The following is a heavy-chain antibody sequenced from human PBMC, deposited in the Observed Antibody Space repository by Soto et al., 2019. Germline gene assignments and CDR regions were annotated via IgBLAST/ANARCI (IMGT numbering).Heavy chain of an antibody. CDR2: LYWNGIE. V-gene: IGHV2-5*01. J-gene: IGHJ4*02. CDR1: GFSLSSSGES. CDR3: AHGDPLDFHY. Sequence: QITLKESGPTLVKPTQTLTLTCTFSGFSLSSSGESVGWIRQPPGKALEWLALLYWNGIERYSPSLKSRLTVFKHASKSQVVLTMTNMDPVDTATYFCAHGDPLDFHYWGQGTLVTVSP. D-gene: IGHD3-10*01.